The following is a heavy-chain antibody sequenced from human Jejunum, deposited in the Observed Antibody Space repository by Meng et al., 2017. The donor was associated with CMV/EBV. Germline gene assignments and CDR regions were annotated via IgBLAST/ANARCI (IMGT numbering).Heavy chain of an antibody. CDR2: IDPNTGNP. J-gene: IGHJ4*02. CDR3: ARDSPLDGYSLLDY. V-gene: IGHV7-4-1*02. D-gene: IGHD5-24*01. CDR1: GYTFTSYA. Sequence: QVQLVQSVSELKKPGASVKVACRPSGYTFTSYAINWVRQAPGQGPDWMGWIDPNTGNPTYDQGFTGRFVFSLDTSVSTAYLQINSLRADDTAVYYCARDSPLDGYSLLDYWGQGTLVTVSS.